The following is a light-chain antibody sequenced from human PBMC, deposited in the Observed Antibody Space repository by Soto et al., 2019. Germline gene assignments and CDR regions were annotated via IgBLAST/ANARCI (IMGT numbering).Light chain of an antibody. Sequence: EIVLTQSPATLSLSPGERATLSCRASRSISTYLAWYQQKPGQAPKLLIYGASSRATGIPDGFSGSGSGTDFTLTISRLEPEDFAVYYCQQYGSSPTFGQGTKVDIK. J-gene: IGKJ1*01. CDR3: QQYGSSPT. V-gene: IGKV3-20*01. CDR1: RSISTY. CDR2: GAS.